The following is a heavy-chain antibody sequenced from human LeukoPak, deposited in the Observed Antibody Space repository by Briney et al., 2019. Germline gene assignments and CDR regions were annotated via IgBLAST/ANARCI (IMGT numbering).Heavy chain of an antibody. CDR3: ARGGAARLHFQN. CDR1: GGSISTYY. D-gene: IGHD6-6*01. CDR2: IYHSGST. V-gene: IGHV4-59*01. J-gene: IGHJ1*01. Sequence: SETLSLACTVSGGSISTYYWNWIRQPPGKGLEWIGYIYHSGSTNYNPSLQSRVTISVDTSKNQFSLNLNSVTAADTAVYYCARGGAARLHFQNWGQGTLVTVSS.